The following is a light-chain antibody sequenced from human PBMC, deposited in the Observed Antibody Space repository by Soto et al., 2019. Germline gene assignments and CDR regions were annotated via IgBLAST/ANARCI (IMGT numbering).Light chain of an antibody. CDR2: SNN. V-gene: IGLV1-44*01. Sequence: QSVLTQPPSASGTPGQRVSISCSGSRSNIGSNTVNWYQHLPGTAPRLLIYSNNQRPSGVPDRFSASKSGASASLAIIGLLSEDEADYYCAAWDDSLNGVLLGGGTKVTVL. CDR1: RSNIGSNT. CDR3: AAWDDSLNGVL. J-gene: IGLJ2*01.